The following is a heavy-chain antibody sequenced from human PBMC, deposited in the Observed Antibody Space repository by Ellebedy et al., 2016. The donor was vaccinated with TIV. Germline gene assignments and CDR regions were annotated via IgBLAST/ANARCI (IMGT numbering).Heavy chain of an antibody. J-gene: IGHJ4*02. D-gene: IGHD2-21*01. Sequence: GESLKISCAASGFTFNSYWMSWVRQAPGKGLEWVASIKQDGSKKNYVDSVKGRFTISRDNAKNSLYLQLNSLRVEDTAVYYCAREVGGGGAYWGQGTLVTVSS. V-gene: IGHV3-7*01. CDR1: GFTFNSYW. CDR3: AREVGGGGAY. CDR2: IKQDGSKK.